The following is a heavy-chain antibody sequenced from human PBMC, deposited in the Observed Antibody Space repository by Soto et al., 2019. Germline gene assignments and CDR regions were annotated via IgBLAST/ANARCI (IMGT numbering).Heavy chain of an antibody. J-gene: IGHJ6*02. D-gene: IGHD3-10*01. V-gene: IGHV1-18*01. CDR1: GYSFTTYG. CDR3: ARLKQLVFMDV. Sequence: QVQLVQSGDKVKKPGTSVKVSCKASGYSFTTYGIIWVRQAPGQGLEWMAWISANNGNTKYAQNLQGRVSLTTDTSTSTAYMELRSLRSDDTAVYYCARLKQLVFMDVWGQGSKVTVSS. CDR2: ISANNGNT.